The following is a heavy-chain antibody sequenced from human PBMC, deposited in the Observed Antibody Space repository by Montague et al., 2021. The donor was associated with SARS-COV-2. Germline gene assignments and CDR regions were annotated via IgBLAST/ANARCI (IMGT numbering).Heavy chain of an antibody. J-gene: IGHJ4*02. CDR1: GFSLSTSGMC. CDR3: ARTYYYGSGSYYTYYLDY. D-gene: IGHD3-10*01. CDR2: IDLDDDK. Sequence: PALVKPTQTLTLTCTFSGFSLSTSGMCVSWFRQPPGKALEWLALIDLDDDKYYSTSLKTRLTISKDTSKNQVVLTMTNMDPVDTATYYCARTYYYGSGSYYTYYLDYWGQGTLVTVSS. V-gene: IGHV2-70*01.